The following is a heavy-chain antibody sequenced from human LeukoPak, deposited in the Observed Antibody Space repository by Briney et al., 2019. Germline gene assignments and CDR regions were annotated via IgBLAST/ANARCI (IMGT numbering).Heavy chain of an antibody. CDR1: GGTFSSYA. CDR3: ARNAIAVAAYYGMDV. Sequence: GASVKVSCKASGGTFSSYAISWVRQAPGQGLEWMGGIIPIFGTANYAQKFQGRVTITADESRSTAYMELSSLRSEDTAVYYCARNAIAVAAYYGMDVWGQGTTVTVSS. D-gene: IGHD6-19*01. V-gene: IGHV1-69*01. CDR2: IIPIFGTA. J-gene: IGHJ6*02.